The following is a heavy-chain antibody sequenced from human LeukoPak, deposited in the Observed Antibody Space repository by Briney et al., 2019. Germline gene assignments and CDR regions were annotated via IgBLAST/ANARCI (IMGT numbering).Heavy chain of an antibody. CDR1: GFTFSHYG. Sequence: PGGSLRLSCAGSGFTFSHYGMHWVRQGPGKGPEWVAGIQSDGSYKYYEDSLKGRFTISRDNFKNILYLQMNSLRAEDTAVYSCARDVDTSNHMSIFDPWGQGTLVTVSS. D-gene: IGHD3-3*02. V-gene: IGHV3-33*01. CDR3: ARDVDTSNHMSIFDP. J-gene: IGHJ5*02. CDR2: IQSDGSYK.